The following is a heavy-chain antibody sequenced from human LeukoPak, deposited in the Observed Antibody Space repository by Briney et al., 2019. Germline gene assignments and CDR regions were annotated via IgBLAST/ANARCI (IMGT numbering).Heavy chain of an antibody. CDR2: ISSSSSYI. Sequence: GGSLRLSCAASGSVFSDSAIHWVRQAPGKGLEWVSSISSSSSYIYYADSVKGRFTVSRNNAKNSLCLQMNSLRAEDTAVYYCARVLRYCSGGNCYSGGLGYMDVWGKGTTVTISS. CDR3: ARVLRYCSGGNCYSGGLGYMDV. V-gene: IGHV3-21*04. J-gene: IGHJ6*03. CDR1: GSVFSDSA. D-gene: IGHD2-15*01.